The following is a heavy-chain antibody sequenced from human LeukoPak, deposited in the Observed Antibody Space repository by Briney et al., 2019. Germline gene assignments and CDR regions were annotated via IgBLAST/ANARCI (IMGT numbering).Heavy chain of an antibody. CDR3: VKDLRGGGYYTSFDY. D-gene: IGHD3-10*01. CDR1: GFTFSTYA. V-gene: IGHV3-64D*09. J-gene: IGHJ4*02. CDR2: INTNGDDT. Sequence: GRSLRLSCSASGFTFSTYATHWVRQAPGKGLEHVSTINTNGDDTYYADSVKGRLTISRDNSKRTLYLQMSSLRAEDTAVYYCVKDLRGGGYYTSFDYWGQGTLVTVSS.